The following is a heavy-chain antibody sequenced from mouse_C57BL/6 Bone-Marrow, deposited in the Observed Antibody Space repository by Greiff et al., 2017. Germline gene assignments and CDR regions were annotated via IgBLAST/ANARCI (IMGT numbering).Heavy chain of an antibody. CDR1: GYTFTSYG. CDR2: IYPRSGNT. D-gene: IGHD1-1*01. CDR3: ASPYYYGSRGNY. J-gene: IGHJ2*01. Sequence: VKLVESGAELARPGASVKLSCKASGYTFTSYGISWVKQRTGQGLEWIGEIYPRSGNTYYNEKFKGKATLTADKSSSTAYMELRSLTSEDSAVYFCASPYYYGSRGNYWGQGTTLTVSS. V-gene: IGHV1-81*01.